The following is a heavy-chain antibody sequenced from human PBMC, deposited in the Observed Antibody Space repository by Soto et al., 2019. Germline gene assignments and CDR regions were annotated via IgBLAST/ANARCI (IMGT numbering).Heavy chain of an antibody. Sequence: ASVKVSCKASGYTFSNYPMHWVRQAPGQRLEWMGWINAGNGNTKYSQKFQGRVTITSDTSASTAYMELSSLRSEDTAVYYCARDMEYGIYGCFDPWGQGTLVTVSS. D-gene: IGHD5-12*01. CDR2: INAGNGNT. V-gene: IGHV1-3*01. CDR1: GYTFSNYP. CDR3: ARDMEYGIYGCFDP. J-gene: IGHJ5*02.